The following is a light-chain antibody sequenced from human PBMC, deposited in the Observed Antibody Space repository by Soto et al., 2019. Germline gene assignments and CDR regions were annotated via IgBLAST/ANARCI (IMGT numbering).Light chain of an antibody. Sequence: QSALTQPASVSGSPGQSITISCTGTSSDVGGYNYVSWYQQHPGKAPKLMIYDVSNRPSGVSNRFSGSKSGNTASLTISGLQAEDEADYYCSSYTSSSTLVDVVFGGGTTLTVL. J-gene: IGLJ2*01. V-gene: IGLV2-14*01. CDR1: SSDVGGYNY. CDR2: DVS. CDR3: SSYTSSSTLVDVV.